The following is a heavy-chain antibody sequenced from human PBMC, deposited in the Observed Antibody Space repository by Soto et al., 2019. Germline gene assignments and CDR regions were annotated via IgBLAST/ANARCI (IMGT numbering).Heavy chain of an antibody. V-gene: IGHV3-23*01. CDR1: GFTFINCA. CDR2: ISDTGGDS. CDR3: VRDLYRSATMPCLDH. J-gene: IGHJ4*02. D-gene: IGHD1-1*01. Sequence: PGGSLRLSCEASGFTFINCAMSWVRQSPGKGLEWVSSISDTGGDSYYADSMDGRFTVSRDNSKNTLYLQINSLRAEDTAIYYCVRDLYRSATMPCLDHWGQGALVTVPQ.